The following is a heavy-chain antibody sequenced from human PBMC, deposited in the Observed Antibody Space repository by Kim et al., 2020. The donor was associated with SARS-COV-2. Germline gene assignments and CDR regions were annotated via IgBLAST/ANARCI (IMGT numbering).Heavy chain of an antibody. D-gene: IGHD3-10*01. Sequence: SETLSLTCAVYGGSFSGYYWSWIRQPPGKGLEWIGEINHSGSTNYNPSLKSRVTISVDTSKNQFSLKLSSVTAADTAVYYCARCGDLRRLFLSSYGSGSLNWFDPWGQGTLVTVSS. V-gene: IGHV4-34*01. CDR2: INHSGST. CDR1: GGSFSGYY. J-gene: IGHJ5*02. CDR3: ARCGDLRRLFLSSYGSGSLNWFDP.